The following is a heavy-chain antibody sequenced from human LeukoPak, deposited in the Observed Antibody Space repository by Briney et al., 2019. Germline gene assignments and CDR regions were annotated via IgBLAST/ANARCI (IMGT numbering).Heavy chain of an antibody. CDR1: GFTFGNSG. Sequence: PGGSLRLSCAGSGFTFGNSGIHWVRQAPDKGLEWVAFVRSDGSTKYYGDSVKGRFTISRDNSKSTVYLQMNSLRAEDTAVYHCAQNSVRGWPLEDGGQGTLVTVSS. J-gene: IGHJ4*02. D-gene: IGHD1-26*01. V-gene: IGHV3-30*02. CDR2: VRSDGSTK. CDR3: AQNSVRGWPLED.